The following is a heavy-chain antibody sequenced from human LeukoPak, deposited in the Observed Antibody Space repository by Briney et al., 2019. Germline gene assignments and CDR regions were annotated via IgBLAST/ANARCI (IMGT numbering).Heavy chain of an antibody. CDR1: GNTFIGYW. CDR2: INPRGDAT. D-gene: IGHD1-1*01. J-gene: IGHJ4*02. CDR3: AREGQQLKHFDY. Sequence: ASVKVSCKASGNTFIGYWIHWVRQAPGQGLEWMGAINPRGDATIGAQKFQGRVTTTRDTSTSTVYTELSSLRSEDTAVYYCAREGQQLKHFDYWGQGTLVTVSS. V-gene: IGHV1-46*01.